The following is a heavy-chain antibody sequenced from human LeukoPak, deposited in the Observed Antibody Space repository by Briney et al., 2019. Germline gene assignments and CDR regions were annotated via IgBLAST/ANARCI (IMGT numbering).Heavy chain of an antibody. V-gene: IGHV5-51*01. CDR3: ARLGSSWYDFFET. CDR2: IYPFDSDT. CDR1: EYRFTSHW. Sequence: GESLKISCKDSEYRFTSHWIGWVRQMPGKGLELMGIIYPFDSDTRYSPPFQGQVTISADKPISTAYLQWNSLKASDTAIYYCARLGSSWYDFFETWGQGTLVTVSS. J-gene: IGHJ4*02. D-gene: IGHD6-13*01.